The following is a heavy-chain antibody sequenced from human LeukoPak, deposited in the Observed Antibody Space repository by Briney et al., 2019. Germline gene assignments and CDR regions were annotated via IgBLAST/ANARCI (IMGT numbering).Heavy chain of an antibody. Sequence: SETLSLTRTVSGGSISSGDYYWSWIRQPPGKGLEWIGYIYYSGSTYYNPSLKSRVTISVDTSKNQFSLKLSSVTAADTAVYYCAREIYWEFYDYWGQGTLVTVSS. V-gene: IGHV4-30-4*08. CDR1: GGSISSGDYY. D-gene: IGHD3-10*01. J-gene: IGHJ4*02. CDR2: IYYSGST. CDR3: AREIYWEFYDY.